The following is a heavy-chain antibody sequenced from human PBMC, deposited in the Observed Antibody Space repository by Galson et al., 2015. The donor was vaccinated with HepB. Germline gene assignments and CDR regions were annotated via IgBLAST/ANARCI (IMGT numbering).Heavy chain of an antibody. D-gene: IGHD5-18*01. CDR1: GFSLSTSGMC. J-gene: IGHJ3*02. CDR2: IDWDDDK. CDR3: ARMPNVDTAPDAFDI. Sequence: PALVKPTQTLTLTCTFSGFSLSTSGMCVSWIRQPPGKALEWLARIDWDDDKYYSTSLETRLTISKDTSKNQVVLTMTNMDPVDTATYYCARMPNVDTAPDAFDIWGQGTMVTVSS. V-gene: IGHV2-70*11.